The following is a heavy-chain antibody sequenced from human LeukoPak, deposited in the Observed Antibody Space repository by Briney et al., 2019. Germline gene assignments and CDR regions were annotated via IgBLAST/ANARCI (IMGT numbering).Heavy chain of an antibody. Sequence: SETLSLTCTVSGGSITSSSYYWGWIRQPPGKGLEWIGSIYYSGSTCYKSSLKSRVTISVDTSKNQVSLKLSSVTAADTAVYYCARQRAAVGTRNLDYWGQGTLVTVSS. CDR2: IYYSGST. CDR1: GGSITSSSYY. V-gene: IGHV4-39*01. D-gene: IGHD6-13*01. CDR3: ARQRAAVGTRNLDY. J-gene: IGHJ4*02.